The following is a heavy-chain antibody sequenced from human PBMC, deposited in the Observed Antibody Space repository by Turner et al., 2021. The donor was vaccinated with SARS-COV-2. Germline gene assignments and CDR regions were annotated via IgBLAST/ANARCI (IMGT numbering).Heavy chain of an antibody. D-gene: IGHD2-2*01. CDR3: AKDLTFIVVNDVVDA. CDR2: ISSSAFTT. Sequence: EVQLLESGGGLVQPGGSLRLSCAASGFTFSSYAMSWVRQAPGKGLEWVSEISSSAFTTSYADSVRGRFTISRDNSKNTLFLQMDTLRAGDTALYYCAKDLTFIVVNDVVDAWGQGTTVTVSS. V-gene: IGHV3-23*01. J-gene: IGHJ6*02. CDR1: GFTFSSYA.